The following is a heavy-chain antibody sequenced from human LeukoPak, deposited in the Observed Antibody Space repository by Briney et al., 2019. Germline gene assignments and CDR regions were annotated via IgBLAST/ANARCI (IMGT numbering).Heavy chain of an antibody. J-gene: IGHJ5*02. CDR2: IYPGDSDT. D-gene: IGHD3-10*01. CDR1: GYSFTSYW. V-gene: IGHV5-51*01. CDR3: ARRPSGSGLGFDP. Sequence: GESLKISCKGSGYSFTSYWIGWVRQMPGKGLERMGIIYPGDSDTRYSPSFQGQVTISADKSISTAYLQWSSLKASDTAMYYCARRPSGSGLGFDPWGQGTLVTVSS.